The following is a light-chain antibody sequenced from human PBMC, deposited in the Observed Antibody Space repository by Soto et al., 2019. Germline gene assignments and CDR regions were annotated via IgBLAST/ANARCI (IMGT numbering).Light chain of an antibody. CDR3: QQYNNWPIT. CDR1: QNVYTN. V-gene: IGKV3-15*01. Sequence: ETVMTQSPATLSVSPGETATLSCRASQNVYTNLAWYQQKPGQAPRLVLYGASTRATGVPARFSGSGSGTEFTLTISSLQSEDFAVYFCQQYNNWPITFGQGTRLEIK. J-gene: IGKJ5*01. CDR2: GAS.